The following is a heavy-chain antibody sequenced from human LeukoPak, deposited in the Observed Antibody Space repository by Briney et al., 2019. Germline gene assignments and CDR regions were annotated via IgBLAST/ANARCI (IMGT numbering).Heavy chain of an antibody. CDR3: ARDNPLEANSRPLFDY. J-gene: IGHJ4*02. CDR1: GFTVSSNY. CDR2: ICSDGST. V-gene: IGHV3-66*02. D-gene: IGHD1-14*01. Sequence: GGSLRLSCAASGFTVSSNYMSWVRQAPGKGLEWVSVICSDGSTYYADSVKGRFTISRDNSKNTLYLQMNSLRAEDTAVYYCARDNPLEANSRPLFDYWGQGTLVTVSS.